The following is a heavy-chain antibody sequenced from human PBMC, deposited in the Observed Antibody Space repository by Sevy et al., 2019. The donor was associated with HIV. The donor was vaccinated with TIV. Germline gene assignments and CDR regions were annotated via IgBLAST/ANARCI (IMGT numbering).Heavy chain of an antibody. CDR1: GFGLNGNA. D-gene: IGHD3-3*01. J-gene: IGHJ4*01. Sequence: GGSLRLSCAASGFGLNGNAMSWVRQAPGKGLEWVAAIHGGDDTTHYGDSVKGRFTISRASFKNILYLQMDSLRVEDTAVYYCAKDILGWAFDYWGHGTLVTVSS. V-gene: IGHV3-23*01. CDR2: IHGGDDTT. CDR3: AKDILGWAFDY.